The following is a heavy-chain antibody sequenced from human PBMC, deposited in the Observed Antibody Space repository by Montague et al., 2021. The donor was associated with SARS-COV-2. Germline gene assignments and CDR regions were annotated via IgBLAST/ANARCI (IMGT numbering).Heavy chain of an antibody. CDR1: GGSISSGSYY. CDR2: IYYRGST. D-gene: IGHD6-19*01. V-gene: IGHV4-39*01. CDR3: ATQEDPSGWIPGPFDF. J-gene: IGHJ4*02. Sequence: SETLSLTCTVSGGSISSGSYYWSWIRQPAGKGLEWIGRIYYRGSTYYNPSLKSRVFISVDTSKNQLSLTLTSVTAADTAVYYCATQEDPSGWIPGPFDFWGQGTLLSVSS.